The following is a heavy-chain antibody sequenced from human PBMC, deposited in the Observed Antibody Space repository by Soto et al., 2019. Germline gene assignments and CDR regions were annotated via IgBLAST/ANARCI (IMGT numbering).Heavy chain of an antibody. CDR2: IYYSGST. V-gene: IGHV4-39*01. J-gene: IGHJ4*02. Sequence: QLQLQESGPGLVKPSETLSLTCTVSGGSISSSSYYWGWIRQPPGKGLEWIGSIYYSGSTYYNPSLKSRVTISVDTSKNQFSLKLSSVTAADTAVYYCARRSIVWGSSDTDYWGQGTLVTVSS. CDR1: GGSISSSSYY. CDR3: ARRSIVWGSSDTDY. D-gene: IGHD3-16*01.